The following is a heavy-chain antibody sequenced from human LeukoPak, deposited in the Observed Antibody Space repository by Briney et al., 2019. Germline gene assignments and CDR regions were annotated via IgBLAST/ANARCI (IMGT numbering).Heavy chain of an antibody. D-gene: IGHD3-10*01. CDR3: ARERLELWFGDPEYYGMDV. J-gene: IGHJ6*02. CDR1: GYTFTSYG. Sequence: ASVKVSCKASGYTFTSYGISWVRQAPGQGLEWMGWISAYNGNTNYAQKLQGRVTMTTDTSTSTAYMELRSLRSDDTAVYYCARERLELWFGDPEYYGMDVWGQGTTVTVSS. V-gene: IGHV1-18*01. CDR2: ISAYNGNT.